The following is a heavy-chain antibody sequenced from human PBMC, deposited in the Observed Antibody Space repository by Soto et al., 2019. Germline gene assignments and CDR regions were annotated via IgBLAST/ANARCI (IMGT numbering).Heavy chain of an antibody. J-gene: IGHJ4*02. V-gene: IGHV3-23*01. Sequence: EVQLLESGGGLVQPGGSLRLSCAASGFTFSSYAMTWVRRAPGKGLEWVSAISGSGNTTYYADSVKGRFTISRDSSKNTRYLHMNSLRAEDEAVYFGAKDLSSSWYPQYWGQGPLVTVSS. CDR2: ISGSGNTT. CDR3: AKDLSSSWYPQY. CDR1: GFTFSSYA. D-gene: IGHD6-13*01.